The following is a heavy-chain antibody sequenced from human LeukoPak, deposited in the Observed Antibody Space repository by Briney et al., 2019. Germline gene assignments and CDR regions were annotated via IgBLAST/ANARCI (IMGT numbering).Heavy chain of an antibody. D-gene: IGHD4-23*01. CDR3: ASARTKVVFGPPLDALDL. CDR1: GYTFTGYY. CDR2: INPNSGGT. J-gene: IGHJ3*01. Sequence: ASVTVSCKASGYTFTGYYMHWVRQAPGQGLEWMGWINPNSGGTNYAQKFQGRVTMTRDTSISTAYMDLSRLSSDDTAVYSFASARTKVVFGPPLDALDLWGQGTMVTVSA. V-gene: IGHV1-2*02.